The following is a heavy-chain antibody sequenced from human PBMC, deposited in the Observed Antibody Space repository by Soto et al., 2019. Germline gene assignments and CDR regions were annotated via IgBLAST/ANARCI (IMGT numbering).Heavy chain of an antibody. CDR1: GGSISSGGYY. D-gene: IGHD2-15*01. Sequence: SETLSLTCTVSGGSISSGGYYWSWIRQHPGKGLEWIGYIYYSGSTYYNPSPKSRVTISVDTSKNQFSLKLSSVTAADTAVYYCARTLGEYCSGGSCSADWGQGTLVTVSS. J-gene: IGHJ4*02. V-gene: IGHV4-31*03. CDR3: ARTLGEYCSGGSCSAD. CDR2: IYYSGST.